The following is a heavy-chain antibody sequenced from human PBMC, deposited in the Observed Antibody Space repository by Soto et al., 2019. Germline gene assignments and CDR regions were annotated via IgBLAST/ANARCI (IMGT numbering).Heavy chain of an antibody. CDR2: IWYDGSNK. CDR3: ARDVPYGSGSYGWALSYYGMDV. CDR1: GFTFSSYG. J-gene: IGHJ6*02. D-gene: IGHD3-10*01. V-gene: IGHV3-33*01. Sequence: PGGSLRLSCAASGFTFSSYGMHWVRQAPGKGLEWVAVIWYDGSNKYYADSVKGRFTISRDNSKNTLYLQMNSLRAEDTAVYYCARDVPYGSGSYGWALSYYGMDVWGQGTTVTVSS.